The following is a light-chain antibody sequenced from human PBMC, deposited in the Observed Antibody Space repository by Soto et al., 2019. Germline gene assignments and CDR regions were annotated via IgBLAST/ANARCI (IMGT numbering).Light chain of an antibody. CDR1: ESISRH. CDR3: QQDYSTLAT. CDR2: AAY. Sequence: DIQMSQSPSSLSAPVCDRVNITCRAAESISRHLNWYQQKPGRATDLLIYAAYTLQNGVPYRFTGSGSGTEFTLTITGLQLEDFATYYCQQDYSTLATFGQGTRVEIK. V-gene: IGKV1-39*01. J-gene: IGKJ5*01.